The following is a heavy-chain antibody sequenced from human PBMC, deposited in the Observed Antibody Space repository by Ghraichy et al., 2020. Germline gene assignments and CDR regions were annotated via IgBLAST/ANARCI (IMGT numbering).Heavy chain of an antibody. Sequence: GGSLRLSCSASGFAVSSYYMNWVRQAPGKGLDWVSVLYSDGSTYYADSVKGRFTISRDSSKNTLYLQMNSLRAEDTALYFCARDRGIVIVPPSITYYSGMDVLVQGTTVTFAS. D-gene: IGHD2/OR15-2a*01. CDR2: LYSDGST. V-gene: IGHV3-53*01. CDR3: ARDRGIVIVPPSITYYSGMDV. CDR1: GFAVSSYY. J-gene: IGHJ6*02.